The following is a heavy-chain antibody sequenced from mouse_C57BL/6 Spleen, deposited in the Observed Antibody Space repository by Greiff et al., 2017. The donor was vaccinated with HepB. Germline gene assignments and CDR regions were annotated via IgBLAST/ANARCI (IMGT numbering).Heavy chain of an antibody. CDR2: IDPSDSET. D-gene: IGHD3-2*02. CDR3: ARYSSRYFDY. J-gene: IGHJ2*01. Sequence: QVQLQQPGAELVRPGSSVKLSCKASGYTFTSYWMHWVKQRPIQGLEWIGNIDPSDSETNYNQKFKDKATLTVDKSSSTAYMQLSSLTSEDSAVYYCARYSSRYFDYWGQGTTLTVSS. V-gene: IGHV1-52*01. CDR1: GYTFTSYW.